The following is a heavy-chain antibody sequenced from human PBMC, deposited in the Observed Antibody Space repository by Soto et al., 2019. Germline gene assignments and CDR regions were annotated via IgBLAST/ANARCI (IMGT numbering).Heavy chain of an antibody. V-gene: IGHV3-11*01. D-gene: IGHD3-16*01. CDR3: ARLLLVSYDDCDYVDA. CDR2: ISGSSLST. CDR1: GFTFSDHS. J-gene: IGHJ6*03. Sequence: QVQLVESGGDLVRPGGSLRLSCAASGFTFSDHSMGWIRQSPGKGLEFMSSISGSSLSTFYGDSVKGRFTISRDNAKNSRHLQMNSLRAEDTAVYSCARLLLVSYDDCDYVDAWGKGTTVAVSS.